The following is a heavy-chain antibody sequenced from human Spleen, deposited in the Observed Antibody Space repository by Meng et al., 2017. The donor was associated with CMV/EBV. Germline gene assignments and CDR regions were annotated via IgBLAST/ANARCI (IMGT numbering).Heavy chain of an antibody. D-gene: IGHD3-10*01. J-gene: IGHJ4*02. V-gene: IGHV3-23*01. CDR1: GFTFSSYA. CDR2: ISDSGDNT. CDR3: ARDRFRRPGGTMVRGALQSSLFDY. Sequence: GESLKISCAASGFTFSSYAMTWVRQAPGKGLEWVSTISDSGDNTYYADSVKGRFTISRDNSKNTLYLQMNSLRAEDTAVYYCARDRFRRPGGTMVRGALQSSLFDYWGQGTLVTVSS.